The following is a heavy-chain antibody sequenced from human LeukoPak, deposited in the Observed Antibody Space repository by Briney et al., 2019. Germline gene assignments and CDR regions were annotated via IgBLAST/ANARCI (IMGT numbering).Heavy chain of an antibody. D-gene: IGHD2-2*03. CDR1: GYSFTSYW. CDR3: ARSLLDIVVVPATAYNWFDP. J-gene: IGHJ5*02. CDR2: IYPGDSDT. V-gene: IGHV5-51*01. Sequence: GESLKISCKGSGYSFTSYWIGWVRQMPGKGLERMGIIYPGDSDTRYSPSFQGQVTISADKSISTAYLQWSSLKASDTAMYYCARSLLDIVVVPATAYNWFDPWGQGTLVTVSS.